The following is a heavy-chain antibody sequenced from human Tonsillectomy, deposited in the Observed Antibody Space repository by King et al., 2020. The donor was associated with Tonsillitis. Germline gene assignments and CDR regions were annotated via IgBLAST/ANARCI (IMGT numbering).Heavy chain of an antibody. CDR2: TSYDGSNK. Sequence: VQLVESGGGVVQPGRSLRLSCAASGFTFSSYGMHWVRQAPGKGLEWVAVTSYDGSNKYYADSVKGRFTISRDNSKHTLYLQMNSLRAEDTGVYYCAKAEEDYGSGSVRVYLYGLDVWGQGTTVTVSS. CDR3: AKAEEDYGSGSVRVYLYGLDV. D-gene: IGHD3-10*01. J-gene: IGHJ6*02. CDR1: GFTFSSYG. V-gene: IGHV3-30*18.